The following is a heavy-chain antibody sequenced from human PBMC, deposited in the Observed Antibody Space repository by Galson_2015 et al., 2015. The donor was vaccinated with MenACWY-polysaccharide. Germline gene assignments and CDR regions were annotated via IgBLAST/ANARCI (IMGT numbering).Heavy chain of an antibody. D-gene: IGHD2-2*01. CDR2: IRRTGPRI. CDR3: VRDPHALDF. J-gene: IGHJ4*02. V-gene: IGHV3-48*03. Sequence: MSWVRQAPGKGLEWVSYIRRTGPRIYYADSVKGRFTITRDNAKSLLFLQMNSLRADDTAVYYCVRDPHALDFWGQGTLVTVSS.